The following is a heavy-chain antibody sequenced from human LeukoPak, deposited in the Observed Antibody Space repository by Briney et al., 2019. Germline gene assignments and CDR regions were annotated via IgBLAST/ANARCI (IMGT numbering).Heavy chain of an antibody. J-gene: IGHJ5*02. CDR1: GFTFSSYE. D-gene: IGHD2-15*01. CDR2: ISGSGGST. Sequence: PGGSLRLSCAASGFTFSSYEMNWVRQAPGKGLEWVSAISGSGGSTYYADSVKGRFTISRDNSKNTLYLQMNSLRAEDTAVYYCAKDQKVGGYCSGGSCYGGDWFDPWGQGTLATVSS. V-gene: IGHV3-23*01. CDR3: AKDQKVGGYCSGGSCYGGDWFDP.